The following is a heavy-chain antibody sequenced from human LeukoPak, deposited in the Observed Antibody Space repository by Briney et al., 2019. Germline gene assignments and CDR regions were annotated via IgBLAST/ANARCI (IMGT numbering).Heavy chain of an antibody. J-gene: IGHJ4*02. CDR2: IWYDGSNK. CDR3: ARDNHDFWSGYYFDY. Sequence: GGSLRLSCAASGFTFSSYGMHWVRQAPGKGLEWVAVIWYDGSNKYYADSVKGRFTISRDNSKNTLYLQMNSLRAEDTAVYYCARDNHDFWSGYYFDYWGQGTLVTVSS. V-gene: IGHV3-33*01. D-gene: IGHD3-3*01. CDR1: GFTFSSYG.